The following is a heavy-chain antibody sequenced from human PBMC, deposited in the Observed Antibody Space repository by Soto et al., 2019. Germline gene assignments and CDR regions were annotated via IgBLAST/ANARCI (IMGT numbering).Heavy chain of an antibody. D-gene: IGHD4-17*01. CDR3: ARGSPTTVTTNYYYYMDV. J-gene: IGHJ6*03. CDR1: GFTFSSYW. CDR2: IKQDGSEK. Sequence: GGSLRLSCAASGFTFSSYWMSWVRQAPGKGLEWVANIKQDGSEKYYVDSVKGRFTISRDKAKNLLYLQMNSLRAEDTAVYYCARGSPTTVTTNYYYYMDVWGKGTTVTVSS. V-gene: IGHV3-7*01.